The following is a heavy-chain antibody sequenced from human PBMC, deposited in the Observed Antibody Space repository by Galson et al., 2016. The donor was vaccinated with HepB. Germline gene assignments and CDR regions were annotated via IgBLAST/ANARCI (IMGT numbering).Heavy chain of an antibody. Sequence: SLRLSCAASGFSFDKYWMSWVRQAPGKGLEWVANIKYGGSAKDYVDSVRGRFTISRDNAKNALSLQMNSLRAEDTAVYYCARDSSGTGTTFSFDYWGQGALVTVSS. V-gene: IGHV3-7*01. CDR3: ARDSSGTGTTFSFDY. CDR1: GFSFDKYW. CDR2: IKYGGSAK. J-gene: IGHJ4*02. D-gene: IGHD2/OR15-2a*01.